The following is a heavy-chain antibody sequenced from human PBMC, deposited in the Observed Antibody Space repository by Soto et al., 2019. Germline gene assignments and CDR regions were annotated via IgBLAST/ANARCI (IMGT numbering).Heavy chain of an antibody. V-gene: IGHV4-39*01. J-gene: IGHJ4*02. CDR1: GGSISSSSYY. CDR3: ASLYSSSWYDY. D-gene: IGHD6-13*01. Sequence: QLQLQESGPGLVKPSETLSLTCTVSGGSISSSSYYWGWIRQPPGKGLEWIGSIYYSGSTYYNPSLKSRVTISVDTSKNQFSLKLSSVTAADTAVYYCASLYSSSWYDYWGQGTLVTVSS. CDR2: IYYSGST.